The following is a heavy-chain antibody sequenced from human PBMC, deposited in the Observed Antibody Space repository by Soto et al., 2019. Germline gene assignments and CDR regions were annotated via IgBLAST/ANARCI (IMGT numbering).Heavy chain of an antibody. J-gene: IGHJ5*01. D-gene: IGHD1-26*01. Sequence: SETLSLTCTVSGDSVSSTNYYWGWIRQPPGKGLEWIGSVYYGGSTYYNPSLNSRVMISVDRSKNQLSLKLTSVTAADSGVYYCARPKFSATYDSGGQGTLVTVS. CDR3: ARPKFSATYDS. CDR2: VYYGGST. V-gene: IGHV4-39*01. CDR1: GDSVSSTNYY.